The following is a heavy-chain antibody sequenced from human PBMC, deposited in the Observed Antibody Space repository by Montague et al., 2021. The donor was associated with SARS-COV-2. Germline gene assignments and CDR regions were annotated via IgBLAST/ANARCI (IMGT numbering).Heavy chain of an antibody. CDR2: IYYSGST. J-gene: IGHJ2*01. V-gene: IGHV4-59*01. D-gene: IGHD6-13*01. CDR1: GGSISSYY. Sequence: SETLSLTCTVSGGSISSYYWSWIRQPPGKGLEWIGYIYYSGSTDYNPSLKSRVTISVDTSKNQFSLKLSSVTAADTAVYYCAREGYSSSRYPVNWYFDLWGRGTLVTVSS. CDR3: AREGYSSSRYPVNWYFDL.